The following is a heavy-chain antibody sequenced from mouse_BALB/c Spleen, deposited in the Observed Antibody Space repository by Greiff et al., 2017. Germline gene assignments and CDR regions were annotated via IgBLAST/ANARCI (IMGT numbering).Heavy chain of an antibody. CDR3: ARGDYPAWFAY. Sequence: EVQLQQSGPELVKPGASVKISCKASGYTFTDYNMHWVKQSHGKSLEWIGYIYPYNGGTGYNQKFKSKATLTVDNSSSTAYMELRSLTSEDSAVYYCARGDYPAWFAYWGQGTLVTVSA. CDR1: GYTFTDYN. CDR2: IYPYNGGT. D-gene: IGHD2-4*01. V-gene: IGHV1S29*02. J-gene: IGHJ3*01.